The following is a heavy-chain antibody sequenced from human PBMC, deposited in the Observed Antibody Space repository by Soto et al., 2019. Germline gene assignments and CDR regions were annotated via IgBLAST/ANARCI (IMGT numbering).Heavy chain of an antibody. V-gene: IGHV4-34*01. CDR2: INHSENT. D-gene: IGHD3-10*01. Sequence: QVQLQQWGAGLLKPSETLSLTCTVYGGSFSGYYWTWIRQPPGKGLEWIGEINHSENTNWIGEINHSENTNHNPSLKSRVTISVGTSKHQFSLWLNSVTAADTAVYYCARASGGMDVWGPGTTVTVSS. CDR3: ARASGGMDV. CDR1: GGSFSGYY. J-gene: IGHJ6*02.